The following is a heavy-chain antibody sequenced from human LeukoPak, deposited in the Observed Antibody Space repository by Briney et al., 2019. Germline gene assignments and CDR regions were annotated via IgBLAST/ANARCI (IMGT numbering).Heavy chain of an antibody. J-gene: IGHJ4*02. Sequence: KTSETLSLTCTVSGGSVSSGSYYWSWIRQPPGKGLEWIGYIYYSGSTNYNPSLKSRVTISVDTSKNQFSLKLSSVTAADTAVYYCARRRNWGLDYWGQGTLVTGSS. D-gene: IGHD7-27*01. CDR2: IYYSGST. CDR1: GGSVSSGSYY. V-gene: IGHV4-61*01. CDR3: ARRRNWGLDY.